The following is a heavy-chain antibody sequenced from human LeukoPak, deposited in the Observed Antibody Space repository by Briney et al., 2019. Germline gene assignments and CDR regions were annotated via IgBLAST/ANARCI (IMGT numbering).Heavy chain of an antibody. CDR3: ARMGLPADAFDI. CDR1: GGSISSGGYC. V-gene: IGHV4-30-2*01. Sequence: PSETLSLTCAVSGGSISSGGYCWSWIRQPPGKGLEWIGYIYHSGSTYYNPSLKSRVTISVDRSKNQFSLKLSSVTAADTAVYYCARMGLPADAFDIWGQGTMVTVSS. J-gene: IGHJ3*02. D-gene: IGHD2-15*01. CDR2: IYHSGST.